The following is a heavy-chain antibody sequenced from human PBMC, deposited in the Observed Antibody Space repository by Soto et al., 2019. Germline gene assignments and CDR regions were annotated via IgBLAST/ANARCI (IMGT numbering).Heavy chain of an antibody. CDR3: ARERYYDSSGKTNTTIRNYYYYYGMDV. CDR2: ISAYNGNT. V-gene: IGHV1-18*01. Sequence: ASVKVSCKASGYTFTSYGISWVRQAPGQGLEWMGWISAYNGNTNYAQKLQGRVTMTTDTSTSTAYMELRSLRSDDTAVYYCARERYYDSSGKTNTTIRNYYYYYGMDVWGQGTTVTVSS. J-gene: IGHJ6*02. CDR1: GYTFTSYG. D-gene: IGHD3-22*01.